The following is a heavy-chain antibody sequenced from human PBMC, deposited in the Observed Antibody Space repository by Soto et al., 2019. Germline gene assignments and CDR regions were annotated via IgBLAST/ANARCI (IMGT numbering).Heavy chain of an antibody. CDR3: AKDRVGGTFYIPLGF. V-gene: IGHV3-30*18. CDR2: ITYDGSFQ. CDR1: GFNFDNYG. Sequence: PGGSLRLSCQASGFNFDNYGMHWVRQAPGKGLEWAAVITYDGSFQYYADSVKGRFTISRDNSKNTLFLHLNTLKPEDTAVYHCAKDRVGGTFYIPLGFWGQGTLVTVSS. D-gene: IGHD1-7*01. J-gene: IGHJ4*02.